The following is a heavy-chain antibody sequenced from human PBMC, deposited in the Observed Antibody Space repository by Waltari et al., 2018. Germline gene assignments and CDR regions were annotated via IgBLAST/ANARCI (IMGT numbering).Heavy chain of an antibody. CDR1: GYTFTSYD. J-gene: IGHJ6*03. Sequence: QVQLVQSGAEVKKPGASVKVSCKASGYTFTSYDINWVRQATGQGLEWMGWMKPNSGKTGYAQKFQGRVTMTRNTSISTAYMELSSLRSEDTAVYYCASAYSSSWYSYYYYYMDVWGKGTTVTVSS. CDR2: MKPNSGKT. D-gene: IGHD6-13*01. V-gene: IGHV1-8*01. CDR3: ASAYSSSWYSYYYYYMDV.